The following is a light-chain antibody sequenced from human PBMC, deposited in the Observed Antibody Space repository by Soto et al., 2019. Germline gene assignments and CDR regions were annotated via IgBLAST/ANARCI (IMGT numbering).Light chain of an antibody. CDR1: QSVSSSY. J-gene: IGKJ3*01. V-gene: IGKV3-20*01. CDR3: QNYGTSRFT. Sequence: EIVLTQSPGTLSLSPGERATLSCRASQSVSSSYLAWYQQKPGQAPRILIYDASIRATGIPDRFSGSGSGTDFTLTTSILETEDLAVYDCQNYGTSRFTVGPGTKVYSK. CDR2: DAS.